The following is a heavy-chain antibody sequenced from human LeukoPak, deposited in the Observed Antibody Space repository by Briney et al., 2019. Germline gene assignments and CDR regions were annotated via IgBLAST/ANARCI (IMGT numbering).Heavy chain of an antibody. D-gene: IGHD6-19*01. J-gene: IGHJ4*02. CDR2: ISYDGSNK. Sequence: QPGGSLRLSCAASGFTFSSYAMHWVRQAPGKGLEWVAVISYDGSNKYYADSVKGRFTISRDNSKNTLYLQMNSLRAEDTAVYYCARTSYSSGWYWTGAELNSNFDYWGQGTLVTVSS. CDR3: ARTSYSSGWYWTGAELNSNFDY. V-gene: IGHV3-30*04. CDR1: GFTFSSYA.